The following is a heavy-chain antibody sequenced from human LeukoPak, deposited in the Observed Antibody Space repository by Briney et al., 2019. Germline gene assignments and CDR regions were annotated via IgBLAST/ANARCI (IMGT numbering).Heavy chain of an antibody. CDR1: GGSIRTNLSY. V-gene: IGHV4-39*01. D-gene: IGHD2-21*02. CDR3: ARHTLVTAISTYNWFDP. J-gene: IGHJ5*02. Sequence: SETLSLTCTVSGGSIRTNLSYCGWIRQPPGKGLEWIVSMFYSGNTFYNPSLKSRVTISADASKNQFSLHLSSVTAADTAVYYCARHTLVTAISTYNWFDPWGQGILVTVSS. CDR2: MFYSGNT.